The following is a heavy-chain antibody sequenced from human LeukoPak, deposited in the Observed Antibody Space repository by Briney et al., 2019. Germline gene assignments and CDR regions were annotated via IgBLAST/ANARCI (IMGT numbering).Heavy chain of an antibody. CDR3: ARDLSGVAGYTYGRGIDY. V-gene: IGHV3-48*04. D-gene: IGHD5-18*01. Sequence: GGSLRLSCAASGFTFSSYSMNWVRQAPGKGLEWVSYISSSSSTIYYAESVKGRFTMSRDNAKNSLYLQMNSLRAEDTAVYYCARDLSGVAGYTYGRGIDYWGQGTLVTVSS. CDR2: ISSSSSTI. CDR1: GFTFSSYS. J-gene: IGHJ4*02.